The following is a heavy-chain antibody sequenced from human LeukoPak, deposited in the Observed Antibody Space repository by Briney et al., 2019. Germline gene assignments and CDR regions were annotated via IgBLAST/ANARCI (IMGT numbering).Heavy chain of an antibody. J-gene: IGHJ4*02. V-gene: IGHV4-59*01. D-gene: IGHD3-3*01. CDR2: IYYSGST. Sequence: PSETLSLTCTVSGGSISNYYWSWIRQPPGKGLEWIGYIYYSGSTNYNPSLKSRVTISVDTSKNQFSLKLSSVTAADTAVYYCASYDFWSGYYGYWGQGTLVTVSS. CDR3: ASYDFWSGYYGY. CDR1: GGSISNYY.